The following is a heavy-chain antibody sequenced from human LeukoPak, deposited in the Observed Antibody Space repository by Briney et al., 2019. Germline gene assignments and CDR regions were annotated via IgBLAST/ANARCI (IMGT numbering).Heavy chain of an antibody. CDR2: ISGSGGST. V-gene: IGHV3-23*01. Sequence: PGGSLRLSCAASGFTFSSYAMGWVRQAPGKGLEWVSAISGSGGSTYYADSVKGRFTISRDNSKNTLYLQMNSLRAEDTAVYYCARSWGIVVVITTPTDDYWGQGTLVTVSS. D-gene: IGHD3-22*01. CDR3: ARSWGIVVVITTPTDDY. J-gene: IGHJ4*02. CDR1: GFTFSSYA.